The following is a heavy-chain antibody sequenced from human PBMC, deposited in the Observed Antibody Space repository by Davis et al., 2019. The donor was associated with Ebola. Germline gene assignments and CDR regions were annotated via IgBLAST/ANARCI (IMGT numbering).Heavy chain of an antibody. D-gene: IGHD6-6*01. CDR3: AKCKQLVRYYYGMDV. J-gene: IGHJ6*02. V-gene: IGHV3-23*01. CDR1: GFTFRSYA. Sequence: PGGSLRLSCAASGFTFRSYAMSWVRQGPGKGLEWVSAISGIGDGTYYADSVKGHFIISRDNSKNTLYLQMNSLRAEDTAVYYCAKCKQLVRYYYGMDVWGQGTTVTVSS. CDR2: ISGIGDGT.